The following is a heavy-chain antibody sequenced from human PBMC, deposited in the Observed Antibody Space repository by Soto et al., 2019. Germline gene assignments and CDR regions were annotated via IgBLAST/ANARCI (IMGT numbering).Heavy chain of an antibody. D-gene: IGHD1-1*01. Sequence: ASVKVSCKASGYTFTSYGISWVRQAPGQGLEWMGWISAYNGNTNYAQKLQGRVTMTTDTSTSTAYMELRSLRSDDTAVYYCARDRDAYNMGYFDYWGQGTLVTVSS. CDR2: ISAYNGNT. V-gene: IGHV1-18*04. CDR1: GYTFTSYG. CDR3: ARDRDAYNMGYFDY. J-gene: IGHJ4*02.